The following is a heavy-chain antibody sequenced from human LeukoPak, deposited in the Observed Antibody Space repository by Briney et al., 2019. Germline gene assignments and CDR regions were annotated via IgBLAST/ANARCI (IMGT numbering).Heavy chain of an antibody. CDR2: ISAYNGNT. D-gene: IGHD3-22*01. CDR3: ARDPYYDSSPDY. J-gene: IGHJ4*02. Sequence: GASVKVSCKASGYTFTSYGISWVRQAPGQGLEWMGWISAYNGNTNYAQKLQGRVTMTTDTSTSTAYVELRSLRSDDTAVYYCARDPYYDSSPDYWGQGTLVTVSS. V-gene: IGHV1-18*01. CDR1: GYTFTSYG.